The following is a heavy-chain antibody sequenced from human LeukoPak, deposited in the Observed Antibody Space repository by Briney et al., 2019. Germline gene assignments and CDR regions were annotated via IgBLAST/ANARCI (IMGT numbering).Heavy chain of an antibody. J-gene: IGHJ4*02. V-gene: IGHV1-46*01. CDR2: INPSGGST. Sequence: ASVKVSCKASGYTFTSYYMHWVRQAPGQGLEWMGIINPSGGSTSYAQKFQGRVTITADKSTSTAYMELSSLRSEDTAVYYCARSPSSGWYEFDYWGQGTLVTVSS. CDR3: ARSPSSGWYEFDY. CDR1: GYTFTSYY. D-gene: IGHD6-19*01.